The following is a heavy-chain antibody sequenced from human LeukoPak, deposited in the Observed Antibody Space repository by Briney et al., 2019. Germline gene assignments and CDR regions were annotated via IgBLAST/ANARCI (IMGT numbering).Heavy chain of an antibody. V-gene: IGHV3-23*01. CDR3: AKVVGSSWRGGNYFDY. Sequence: GGSLRLSCAASGFTFSSYAMTWVRQAPGKGLEWVSTISGSGASTYYADSVKGRFTISRDNSKNTLYLQMNSLRAEDTAVYYCAKVVGSSWRGGNYFDYWGQGTLVTVSS. CDR1: GFTFSSYA. CDR2: ISGSGAST. J-gene: IGHJ4*02. D-gene: IGHD6-13*01.